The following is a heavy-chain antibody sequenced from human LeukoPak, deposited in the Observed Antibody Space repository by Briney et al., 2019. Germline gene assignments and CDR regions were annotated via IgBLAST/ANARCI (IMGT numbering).Heavy chain of an antibody. Sequence: SETPSLTCTVSGGSISSYYWSWIRQPPGKGLEWIGYIYSSGSTTYNPSLKSRVTISVDTSKNQFSLKLSSVTAADTAVYYCAKYVSTGWFDPWGQGTLVTVSS. V-gene: IGHV4-59*08. CDR3: AKYVSTGWFDP. J-gene: IGHJ5*02. CDR1: GGSISSYY. D-gene: IGHD5/OR15-5a*01. CDR2: IYSSGST.